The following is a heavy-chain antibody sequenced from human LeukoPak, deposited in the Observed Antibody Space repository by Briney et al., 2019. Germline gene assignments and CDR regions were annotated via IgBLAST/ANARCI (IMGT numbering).Heavy chain of an antibody. CDR3: ARVGPLARYYYDSSGYTNFDY. V-gene: IGHV4-39*07. Sequence: YYSGSTYYNPSLKSRVTISVDTSKNQFSLKLSSVTAADTAVYYCARVGPLARYYYDSSGYTNFDYWGQGTLVTVPP. CDR2: YYSGST. D-gene: IGHD3-22*01. J-gene: IGHJ4*02.